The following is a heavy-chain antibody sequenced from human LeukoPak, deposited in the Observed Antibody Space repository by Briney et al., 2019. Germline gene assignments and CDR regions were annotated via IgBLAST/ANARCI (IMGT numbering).Heavy chain of an antibody. V-gene: IGHV3-20*04. CDR1: GFTFDDYG. D-gene: IGHD3-10*01. CDR2: INWNGGST. Sequence: GGSLRLSCAASGFTFDDYGMSWVRQAPGKGLEWVSGINWNGGSTSYADSVKGRFTISRDNAKNSLYLQMNSLRAEDTALYYCAREQGMVRGSWFDPWGQGTLVTVSS. J-gene: IGHJ5*02. CDR3: AREQGMVRGSWFDP.